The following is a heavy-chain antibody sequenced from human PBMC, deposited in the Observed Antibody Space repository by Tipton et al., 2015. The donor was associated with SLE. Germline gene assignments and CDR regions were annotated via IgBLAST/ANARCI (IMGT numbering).Heavy chain of an antibody. J-gene: IGHJ4*02. CDR3: AKIYGYDILTGYYNYFDY. CDR2: ISGSGGST. Sequence: SLRLSCAASGFTFSSYAMSWVRQAPGKGLEWVSAISGSGGSTYYADSVKGRFTISRDNSKNTLYLQMNSLRAEDTAVYYCAKIYGYDILTGYYNYFDYWGQGTLVTVSS. D-gene: IGHD3-9*01. V-gene: IGHV3-23*01. CDR1: GFTFSSYA.